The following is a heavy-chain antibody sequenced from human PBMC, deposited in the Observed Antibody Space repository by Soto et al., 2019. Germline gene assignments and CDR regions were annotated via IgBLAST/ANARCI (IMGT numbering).Heavy chain of an antibody. CDR1: GFTFSSYW. D-gene: IGHD5-12*01. CDR3: VRGYSDYDDYFDY. J-gene: IGHJ4*02. CDR2: INQYGSEK. V-gene: IGHV3-7*03. Sequence: PGGSLRLSCAASGFTFSSYWMIWVRQAPGKGLEWVAIINQYGSEKFYVDSVRGRFTMSRDNAKNSLYLQLNSLRAEDTAVYYCVRGYSDYDDYFDYWGQGTLVTVSS.